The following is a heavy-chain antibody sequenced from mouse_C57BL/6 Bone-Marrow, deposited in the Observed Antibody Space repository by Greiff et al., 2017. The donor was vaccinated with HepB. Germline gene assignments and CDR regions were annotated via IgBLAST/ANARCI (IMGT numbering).Heavy chain of an antibody. CDR1: GYTFTSYG. CDR2: IYIGNGYT. CDR3: ARESY. V-gene: IGHV1-58*01. J-gene: IGHJ2*01. Sequence: EVQLQQSGAELVRPGSSVKMSCKTSGYTFTSYGINWVKQRPGQGLEWIGYIYIGNGYTEYNAKFKSKATLTSDTSSNTAYMQLSSLTSEDSAIYFCARESYWGQGTTLTVSS.